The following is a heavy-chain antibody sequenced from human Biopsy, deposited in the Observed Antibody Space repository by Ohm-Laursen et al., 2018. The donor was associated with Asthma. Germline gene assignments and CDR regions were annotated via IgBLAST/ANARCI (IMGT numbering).Heavy chain of an antibody. V-gene: IGHV4-31*03. J-gene: IGHJ4*02. CDR3: ARAQDYYDSRGYYRSFDY. Sequence: SQTLSLTCTVSYGSITSGGYYWTWIRQHPGKGLEWIGFIYYSGSTYYNPSLKSRITMSVDTSKNRMFLELSSVTAADTAVYYCARAQDYYDSRGYYRSFDYWGQGTLVTVSS. D-gene: IGHD3-22*01. CDR2: IYYSGST. CDR1: YGSITSGGYY.